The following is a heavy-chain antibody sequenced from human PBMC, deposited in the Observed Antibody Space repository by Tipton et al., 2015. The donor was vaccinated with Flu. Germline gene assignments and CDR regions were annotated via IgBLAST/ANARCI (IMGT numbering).Heavy chain of an antibody. Sequence: TLSLTCTVSGGSVSSSSYYWGWIRQPPGKGLEWIGSIYYTGSTYYDPSLKSRVTISVDRSKHQFSLQLSSVTAADTAVYYCARPQMFCSSTSCYQFSFDYWGQGTLVTVSS. J-gene: IGHJ4*02. D-gene: IGHD2-2*01. CDR1: GGSVSSSSYY. CDR2: IYYTGST. CDR3: ARPQMFCSSTSCYQFSFDY. V-gene: IGHV4-39*01.